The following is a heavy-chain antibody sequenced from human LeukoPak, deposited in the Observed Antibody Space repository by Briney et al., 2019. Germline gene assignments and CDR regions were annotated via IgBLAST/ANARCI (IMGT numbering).Heavy chain of an antibody. CDR1: GFTFSRHW. Sequence: GGSLRLSCAASGFTFSRHWMSWVRQAPGKGLEWVALISYDGGDKYYAESMKGRITISRDNAENTLYLQMNNLRPDDTAFYFCVKEGVEYSYSYGDYWGQGTLVTVSS. V-gene: IGHV3-30*18. CDR3: VKEGVEYSYSYGDY. J-gene: IGHJ4*02. D-gene: IGHD3-16*01. CDR2: ISYDGGDK.